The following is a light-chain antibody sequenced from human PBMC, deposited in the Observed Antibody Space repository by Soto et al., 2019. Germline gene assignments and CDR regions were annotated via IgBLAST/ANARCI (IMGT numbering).Light chain of an antibody. CDR1: SSDVGAYNY. Sequence: QYALTQPASVSGSPGQSITISWTGTSSDVGAYNYVSWYQQHPGKAPKLMIYDVSNRPSGVSNRFSGSKSGNTASLTISGLQAEDEGDYYCNSYTRSSSVVFGGGTKLTVL. CDR3: NSYTRSSSVV. V-gene: IGLV2-14*03. CDR2: DVS. J-gene: IGLJ2*01.